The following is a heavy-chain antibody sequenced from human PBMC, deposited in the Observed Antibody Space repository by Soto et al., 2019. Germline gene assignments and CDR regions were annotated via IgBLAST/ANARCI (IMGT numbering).Heavy chain of an antibody. Sequence: PSETLSLTCNVSGGSIRSNYWSWIRQPAGKALEWIGRIYTSGTTNYNPSLKSRATMLIDTSKNQFSLILSSVTAADTGVYYCAREGASGFGMDVWGLGTTVTV. V-gene: IGHV4-4*07. D-gene: IGHD1-26*01. CDR1: GGSIRSNY. J-gene: IGHJ6*02. CDR3: AREGASGFGMDV. CDR2: IYTSGTT.